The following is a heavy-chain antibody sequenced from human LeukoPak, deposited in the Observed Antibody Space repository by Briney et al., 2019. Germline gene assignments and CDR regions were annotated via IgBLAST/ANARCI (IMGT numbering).Heavy chain of an antibody. D-gene: IGHD1-26*01. J-gene: IGHJ4*02. CDR3: ARAKSGSYASGYFDY. Sequence: ASETLSLTCTVSGGSISSYYWSWIRQPPGKGLEWIGYIYYSGSTNYNPSLKSRVTISVDTSKNQFSLKLSSVTAADTAVYYCARAKSGSYASGYFDYWGQGTLVTVSS. CDR2: IYYSGST. CDR1: GGSISSYY. V-gene: IGHV4-59*01.